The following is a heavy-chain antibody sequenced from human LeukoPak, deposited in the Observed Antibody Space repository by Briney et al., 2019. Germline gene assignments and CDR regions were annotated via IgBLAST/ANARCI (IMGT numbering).Heavy chain of an antibody. CDR3: ARTTSNGYYYYMDV. D-gene: IGHD2-8*01. Sequence: SETLSLTCAVSGYSISSGYYCGWIRQPPGKGLEWIGSIYHSGSTYYNPSLKSRVTISVDTSKNQFSLKLSSVTAADMAVYYCARTTSNGYYYYMDVWGKGTTVTVSS. V-gene: IGHV4-38-2*01. CDR2: IYHSGST. J-gene: IGHJ6*03. CDR1: GYSISSGYY.